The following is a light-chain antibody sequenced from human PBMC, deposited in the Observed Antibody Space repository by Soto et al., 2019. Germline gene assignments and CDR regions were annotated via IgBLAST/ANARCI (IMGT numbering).Light chain of an antibody. Sequence: ALAQPSSVSGSPGQSITISCTGSSNDIGTYEYVSWHQHHPGRAPKLIIFGVNDRPSGISDRFSGSKSGNTASLTIFGLQLEDEAVYYCSSYTTGRTLPWVFGTGTKVTV. CDR3: SSYTTGRTLPWV. V-gene: IGLV2-14*01. CDR1: SNDIGTYEY. CDR2: GVN. J-gene: IGLJ1*01.